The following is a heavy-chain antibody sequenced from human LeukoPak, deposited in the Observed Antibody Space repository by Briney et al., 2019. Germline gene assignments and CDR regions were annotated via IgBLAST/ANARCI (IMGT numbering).Heavy chain of an antibody. V-gene: IGHV4-59*03. CDR2: IYSSGSA. D-gene: IGHD3-16*01. CDR1: GGSISGYY. CDR3: ARLHASRAEEFDP. J-gene: IGHJ5*02. Sequence: PSETLSLTCTVSGGSISGYYWSWIRQPPGKGLEWIGYIYSSGSASYNPSLISRVTILVDTSKNQFSLTLTSVTAADPAVYYCARLHASRAEEFDPWGQGTLVTVSS.